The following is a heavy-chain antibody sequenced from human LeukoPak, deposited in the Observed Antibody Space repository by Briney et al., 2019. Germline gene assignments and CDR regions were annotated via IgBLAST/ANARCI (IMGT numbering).Heavy chain of an antibody. Sequence: PGGSLRLSCAASDFTFSTYWMSWVRQAPGKGLEWVANIKRDGSEKYYVDSVKGRFTVSRDTAKNSPFLQMNSLRAEDTAVYYCARLSEMLRGPEAIYYFDYWGQGTLVTVSS. CDR2: IKRDGSEK. J-gene: IGHJ4*02. CDR3: ARLSEMLRGPEAIYYFDY. V-gene: IGHV3-7*01. D-gene: IGHD3-10*01. CDR1: DFTFSTYW.